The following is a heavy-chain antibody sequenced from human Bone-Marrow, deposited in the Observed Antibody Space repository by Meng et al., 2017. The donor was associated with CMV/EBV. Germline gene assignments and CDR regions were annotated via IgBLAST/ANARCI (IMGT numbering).Heavy chain of an antibody. V-gene: IGHV3-74*01. J-gene: IGHJ4*02. CDR2: INSDGSST. D-gene: IGHD6-6*01. CDR3: ARGYGLCIKARPDLDY. Sequence: GESLKISCAASGFTFSSYWMHWVRQAPGKGLVWVSSINSDGSSTSYADSVKGRFTISRDNAKNTLYLQMKSLRAEDTAVYYCARGYGLCIKARPDLDYWGQGTLVTVSS. CDR1: GFTFSSYW.